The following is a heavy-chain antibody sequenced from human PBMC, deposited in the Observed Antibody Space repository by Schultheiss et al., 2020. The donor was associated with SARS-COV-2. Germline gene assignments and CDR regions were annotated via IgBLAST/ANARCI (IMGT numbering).Heavy chain of an antibody. CDR2: ISAYNGNT. D-gene: IGHD4-17*01. Sequence: ASVKVSCKASGYTFTSYGISWVRQTPGQGLEWMGWISAYNGNTNYAQKLQGRVTMTTDTSTSTAYMELSSLRSEDTAVYYCARSPGDYDNWFDPWGQGTLVTVSS. CDR3: ARSPGDYDNWFDP. V-gene: IGHV1-18*01. CDR1: GYTFTSYG. J-gene: IGHJ5*02.